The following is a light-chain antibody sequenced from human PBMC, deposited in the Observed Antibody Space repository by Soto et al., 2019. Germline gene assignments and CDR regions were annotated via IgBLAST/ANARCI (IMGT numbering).Light chain of an antibody. V-gene: IGKV3-20*01. CDR3: QHYGSALLT. J-gene: IGKJ3*01. CDR2: GAS. Sequence: EIVLTQSPGTLSLSPGERATLSCRASQSFSSSSLAWFQQKPGQAPRLLIYGASSRATGIPGRFSGSGSGTDFTLTISSLEPEDFAVYYCQHYGSALLTFGPGTKVDVK. CDR1: QSFSSSS.